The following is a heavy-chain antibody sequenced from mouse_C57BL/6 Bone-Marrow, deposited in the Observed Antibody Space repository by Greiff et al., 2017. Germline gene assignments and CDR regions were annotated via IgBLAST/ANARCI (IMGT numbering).Heavy chain of an antibody. CDR2: IDPSDSDT. J-gene: IGHJ4*01. Sequence: VQLQQPGAELVRPGSSVKLSCKASGYTFTSYWMHWVKQRPIPGLEWIGNIDPSDSDTHYNQKFKDKATLTVDKSSSTAYMQLSSLTSEDSAVYYCARCYGKAMDYWGQGTSVTGSS. CDR3: ARCYGKAMDY. V-gene: IGHV1-52*01. D-gene: IGHD1-1*01. CDR1: GYTFTSYW.